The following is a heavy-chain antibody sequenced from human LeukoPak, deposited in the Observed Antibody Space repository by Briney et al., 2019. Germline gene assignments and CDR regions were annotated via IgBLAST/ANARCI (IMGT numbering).Heavy chain of an antibody. CDR1: GFTVSSNY. CDR3: ARGGSGSYASFDC. J-gene: IGHJ4*02. D-gene: IGHD1-26*01. CDR2: IYSAGST. Sequence: GGSLRLSCAVSGFTVSSNYMSWVRQAPGKGLEWVSVIYSAGSTFYTDSVKGRFTISRDNSKNTLYLQMNSLRADDTAVYYCARGGSGSYASFDCWGQGTLVTVSS. V-gene: IGHV3-53*01.